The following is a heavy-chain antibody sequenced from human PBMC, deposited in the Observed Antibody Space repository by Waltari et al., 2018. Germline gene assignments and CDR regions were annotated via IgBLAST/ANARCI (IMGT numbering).Heavy chain of an antibody. CDR2: IYPGDSDT. Sequence: EVQLVQSGAEVKKPGESLKISCKGSGYSFTSYWIGWVRQMPGKGLEWMGIIYPGDSDTRYSPSFQGQVTISADKSISTAYLQWSSLKASDTAMYYCARLLNWNDVVHYYYGMDVWGQGTTVTVSS. CDR1: GYSFTSYW. J-gene: IGHJ6*02. CDR3: ARLLNWNDVVHYYYGMDV. V-gene: IGHV5-51*03. D-gene: IGHD1-20*01.